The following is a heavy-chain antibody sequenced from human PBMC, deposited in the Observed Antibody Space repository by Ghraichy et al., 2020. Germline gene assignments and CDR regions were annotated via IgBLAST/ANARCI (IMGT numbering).Heavy chain of an antibody. V-gene: IGHV3-30-3*01. J-gene: IGHJ4*02. CDR3: ARGQLWLSDY. D-gene: IGHD5-18*01. Sequence: GGSLRLSCAASGFTFSSYAMHWVRQAPGKGLEWVAVISYDGSNKYYADSVKGRFTISRDNSKNTLYLQMNSLRAEDTAVYYCARGQLWLSDYWGQGTLVTVSS. CDR2: ISYDGSNK. CDR1: GFTFSSYA.